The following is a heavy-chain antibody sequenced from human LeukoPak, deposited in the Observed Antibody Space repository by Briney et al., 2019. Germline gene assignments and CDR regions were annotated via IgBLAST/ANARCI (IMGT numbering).Heavy chain of an antibody. CDR3: ARDGPLDYFDY. J-gene: IGHJ4*02. Sequence: GGSLRLSCAASGFTFSSYAMSWVRQAPGKGLEWVSSISSSSSYIYYADSVKGRFTISRDNAKNSLYLQMNSLRAEDTAVYYCARDGPLDYFDYWGQGTLVTVSS. V-gene: IGHV3-21*01. CDR1: GFTFSSYA. CDR2: ISSSSSYI. D-gene: IGHD3/OR15-3a*01.